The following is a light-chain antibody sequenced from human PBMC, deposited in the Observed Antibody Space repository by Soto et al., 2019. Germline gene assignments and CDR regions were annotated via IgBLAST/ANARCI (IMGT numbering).Light chain of an antibody. CDR2: VAS. Sequence: EIVFTQSPTTLSLSPGERATLSCRASQSVSSYIAWYQQKPGQAPGRLIYVASTRAAGIPARFSGSGSGTDFTLTISSLESEDFAVYYCQQRSEWPLTLGGGTKVEI. V-gene: IGKV3-11*01. J-gene: IGKJ4*01. CDR3: QQRSEWPLT. CDR1: QSVSSY.